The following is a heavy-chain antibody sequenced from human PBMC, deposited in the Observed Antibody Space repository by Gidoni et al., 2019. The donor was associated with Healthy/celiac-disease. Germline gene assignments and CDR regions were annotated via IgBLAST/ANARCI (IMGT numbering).Heavy chain of an antibody. CDR1: GFTFSSYG. D-gene: IGHD3-3*01. V-gene: IGHV3-30*18. CDR3: AKDFPSYYDFWSGYRGMDV. J-gene: IGHJ6*02. Sequence: QVQLVESGGGVVQPGRSLRLSCAASGFTFSSYGMHWVRQAPGKGLEWVAVISYDGSNKYYADSVKGRFTISRDNSKNTLYLQMNSLRAEDTAVYYCAKDFPSYYDFWSGYRGMDVWGQGTTVTVSS. CDR2: ISYDGSNK.